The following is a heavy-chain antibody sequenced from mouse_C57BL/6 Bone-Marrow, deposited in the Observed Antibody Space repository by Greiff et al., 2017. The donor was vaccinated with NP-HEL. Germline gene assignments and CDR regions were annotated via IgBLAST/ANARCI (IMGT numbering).Heavy chain of an antibody. CDR1: GYSFTDYN. J-gene: IGHJ1*03. V-gene: IGHV1-39*01. Sequence: VQLKQSGPELVKPGASVKISCKASGYSFTDYNMNWVKQSNGKSLEWIGVINPNYGTTSYNQKFKGKATLTVDQSSSTAYMQRNRLTSEYSAVYYCATYYYGSSYGYFDFWGTGTTVTVSS. CDR3: ATYYYGSSYGYFDF. CDR2: INPNYGTT. D-gene: IGHD1-1*01.